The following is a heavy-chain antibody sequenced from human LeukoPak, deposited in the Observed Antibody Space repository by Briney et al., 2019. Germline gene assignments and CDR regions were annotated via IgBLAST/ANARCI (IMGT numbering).Heavy chain of an antibody. Sequence: PGGSLRLSCAASGFTFSSYAMSWVRQAPGKGLEWVSAISGSGGSTYYADSAKGRFTISRDNSKNTPYLQMNSLRAEDTAVYYCASRYYYDSSGYYSSVRIDWGQGTLVTVSS. CDR1: GFTFSSYA. V-gene: IGHV3-23*01. CDR3: ASRYYYDSSGYYSSVRID. J-gene: IGHJ4*02. D-gene: IGHD3-22*01. CDR2: ISGSGGST.